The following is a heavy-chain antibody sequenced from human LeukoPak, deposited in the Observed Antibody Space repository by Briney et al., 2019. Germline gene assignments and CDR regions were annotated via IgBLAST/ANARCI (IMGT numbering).Heavy chain of an antibody. J-gene: IGHJ4*02. CDR2: IIWNGDII. Sequence: GRSLRLSCAVSGFIFDNYAMHWVRQAPGKGLEWVSGIIWNGDIIGYADSVKGRFTIYRDNAKNSLYLQMSSLRAEDTAFYYCAKDGVSVFGVIISFDFWGQGTLVTVSS. CDR3: AKDGVSVFGVIISFDF. CDR1: GFIFDNYA. D-gene: IGHD3-3*01. V-gene: IGHV3-9*01.